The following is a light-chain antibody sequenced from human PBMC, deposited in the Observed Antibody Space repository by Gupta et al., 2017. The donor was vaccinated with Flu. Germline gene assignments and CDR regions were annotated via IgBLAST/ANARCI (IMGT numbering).Light chain of an antibody. V-gene: IGLV1-51*02. CDR3: ASWDNSLSATV. J-gene: IGLJ3*02. CDR2: ETN. Sequence: SSNIGNNYVSWYQQFPGTAPKLLIYETNRRPSGIPDRFSGSKSGTSATLGITGLQTGDEADYYCASWDNSLSATVFGGGTKVTVL. CDR1: SSNIGNNY.